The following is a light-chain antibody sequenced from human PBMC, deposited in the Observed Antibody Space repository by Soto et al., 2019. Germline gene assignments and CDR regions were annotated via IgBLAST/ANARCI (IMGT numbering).Light chain of an antibody. CDR3: QTWSTDIRV. V-gene: IGLV4-69*01. CDR2: LNSDGSH. J-gene: IGLJ3*02. Sequence: QSVLTQPPSASASLGASVKLTWTLSSRHNSYAIAWHQQQPEKGPRYLMKLNSDGSHSKGDGIPDRFSGSSSGAERYLTISSLQSEDEADYYCQTWSTDIRVFGGGTKVTVL. CDR1: SRHNSYA.